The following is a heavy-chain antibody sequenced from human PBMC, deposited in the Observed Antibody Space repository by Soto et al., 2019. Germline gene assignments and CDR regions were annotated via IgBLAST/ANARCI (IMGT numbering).Heavy chain of an antibody. Sequence: ASVKVSCKASGYTFTSYDINWVRQATGQGLEWMGWMNPNSGNTGYAQKFQGRVTMTRNTSISTAYMELSRLRSDDTAVYYCARDPLGWNNGGVWFDPWGQGTLVTVSS. V-gene: IGHV1-8*01. J-gene: IGHJ5*02. CDR1: GYTFTSYD. CDR3: ARDPLGWNNGGVWFDP. CDR2: MNPNSGNT. D-gene: IGHD1-1*01.